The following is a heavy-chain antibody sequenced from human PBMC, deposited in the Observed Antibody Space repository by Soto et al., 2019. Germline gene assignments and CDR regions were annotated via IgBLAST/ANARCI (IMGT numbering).Heavy chain of an antibody. CDR3: ARDEDEHYLWGWSFDL. V-gene: IGHV3-7*01. CDR2: IKQDGNEN. Sequence: EVQLVESGGGLVQPGGSLRLSCAASGFTFSTYWMSCVRQAPGKGLEWVANIKQDGNENHYVDSLKGRFSISRDDAKNSLYLHMNSLRAEDTAVYYCARDEDEHYLWGWSFDLWGSGTLVTVSS. D-gene: IGHD3-16*01. J-gene: IGHJ2*01. CDR1: GFTFSTYW.